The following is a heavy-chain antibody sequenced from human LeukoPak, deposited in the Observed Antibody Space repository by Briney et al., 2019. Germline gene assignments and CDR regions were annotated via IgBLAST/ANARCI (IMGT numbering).Heavy chain of an antibody. Sequence: GGSLRLSCAASGFTFSSSWMYWVRQAPGKGLVWVSRINSDESITTYADSVKGRFTISRDNAKNTLYLQTNSLRAEDTAVYYCARGLVPGFLDYWGQGTPVTVSS. CDR3: ARGLVPGFLDY. D-gene: IGHD4-11*01. CDR1: GFTFSSSW. CDR2: INSDESIT. V-gene: IGHV3-74*01. J-gene: IGHJ4*02.